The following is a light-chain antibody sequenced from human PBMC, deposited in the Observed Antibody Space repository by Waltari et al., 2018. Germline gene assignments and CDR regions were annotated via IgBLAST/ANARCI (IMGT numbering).Light chain of an antibody. J-gene: IGLJ2*01. CDR1: SHDGGGYNY. CDR2: DVS. V-gene: IGLV2-14*03. Sequence: CALTQTASVTGSPGQSMAISCTGTSHDGGGYNYVCWYQQPPGKAPKRLIYDVSNRSAGVSIRFSGSKSGNSASRTISGLQAKDEADYYWSSYTSSSTLYVVFGGGTKLTVL. CDR3: SSYTSSSTLYVV.